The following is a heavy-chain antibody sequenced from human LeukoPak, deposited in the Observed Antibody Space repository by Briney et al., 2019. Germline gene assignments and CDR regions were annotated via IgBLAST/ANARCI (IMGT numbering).Heavy chain of an antibody. J-gene: IGHJ4*02. V-gene: IGHV4-34*01. CDR2: INHSGSA. Sequence: SETLSLTCAVYGGSFSGYYWTWIRQPPGKGLEWIGEINHSGSANYNPSLKSRVTISIDTSKTQFSLKLSSVTAADTAVYYCARGWQWLVPYYFGYWGQGTLVTVSS. D-gene: IGHD6-19*01. CDR1: GGSFSGYY. CDR3: ARGWQWLVPYYFGY.